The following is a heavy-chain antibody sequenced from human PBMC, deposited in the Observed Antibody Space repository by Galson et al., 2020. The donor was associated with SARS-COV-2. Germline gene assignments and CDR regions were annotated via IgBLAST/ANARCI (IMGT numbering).Heavy chain of an antibody. D-gene: IGHD2-15*01. Sequence: SETLSLTCTVSGDSVSSGDYYWTWIRQPPGKGLEWIGYIYYSGSTSYSPSLKSRATISVDRSSNQFSLKLRSVTAADTAAYFCAGRVRPIIPASYGMEVWGQGTTVTVSS. CDR1: GDSVSSGDYY. J-gene: IGHJ6*02. CDR3: AGRVRPIIPASYGMEV. V-gene: IGHV4-30-4*01. CDR2: IYYSGST.